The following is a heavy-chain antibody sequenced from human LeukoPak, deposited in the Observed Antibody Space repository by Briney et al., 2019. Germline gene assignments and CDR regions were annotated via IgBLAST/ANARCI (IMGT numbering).Heavy chain of an antibody. CDR1: GFTFSSYG. CDR3: AKMNGYFEY. CDR2: ISDSAGKT. V-gene: IGHV3-23*01. J-gene: IGHJ4*02. D-gene: IGHD1-1*01. Sequence: GGSLRLSCAASGFTFSSYGMHWVRQAPGKGLEWVAGISDSAGKTNYADSVKGRFTISRDNSKNMLYLQMSSLRAEDTAVYYCAKMNGYFEYWGQGALVPVSS.